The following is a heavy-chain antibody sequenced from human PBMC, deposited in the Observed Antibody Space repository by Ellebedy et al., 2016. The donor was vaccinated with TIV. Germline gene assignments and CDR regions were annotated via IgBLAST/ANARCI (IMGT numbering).Heavy chain of an antibody. CDR2: ISYDGSNK. J-gene: IGHJ4*02. CDR3: ARGRYDSSGYYQDY. D-gene: IGHD3-22*01. Sequence: GESLKISXAASGFTFSSYGMHWVRQAPGKGLEWVAVISYDGSNKYYADSVKGRFTISRDNSKNTLYLQMNSLRAEDTAVYYCARGRYDSSGYYQDYWGQGTLVTVSS. CDR1: GFTFSSYG. V-gene: IGHV3-30*03.